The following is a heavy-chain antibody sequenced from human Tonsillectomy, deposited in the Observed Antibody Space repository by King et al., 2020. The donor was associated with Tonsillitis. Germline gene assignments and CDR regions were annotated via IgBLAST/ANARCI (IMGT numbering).Heavy chain of an antibody. Sequence: VQLVESGGGVVQPGRSLRLSCAASGFTFSTYGMHWVRQAPGKGLEWVAVISHDGGNKYYADSVKGRFTISRDNSKNTLYLQMNSLRAEDTAVYYCAKGRHYDFWSGHDYWGQGTLVTVSS. V-gene: IGHV3-30*18. CDR1: GFTFSTYG. CDR3: AKGRHYDFWSGHDY. J-gene: IGHJ4*02. D-gene: IGHD3-3*01. CDR2: ISHDGGNK.